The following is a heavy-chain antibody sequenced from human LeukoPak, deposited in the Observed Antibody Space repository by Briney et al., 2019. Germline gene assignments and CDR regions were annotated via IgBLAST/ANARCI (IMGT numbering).Heavy chain of an antibody. CDR3: AKGNGDYVRWYYFDY. J-gene: IGHJ4*02. V-gene: IGHV3-23*01. CDR2: ISGSGGST. CDR1: GFTFSSYA. Sequence: GGSLRLSCAASGFTFSSYAMSWVRQAPGKGLEWVSAISGSGGSTYYADSVKGRFTISRDNSKNTLYLQMNSLRAEDTAVYCCAKGNGDYVRWYYFDYWGQGTLVTVSS. D-gene: IGHD4-17*01.